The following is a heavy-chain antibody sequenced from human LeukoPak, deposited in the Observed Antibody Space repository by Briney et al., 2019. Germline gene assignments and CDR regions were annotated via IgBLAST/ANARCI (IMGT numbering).Heavy chain of an antibody. Sequence: PGGSLRLSCAASGFTFSSYGMHWVRQAPGKGLEWVAVMSYDGSNKYYVESVKGRFTISRDNSKNTLYLQMNSLRAEDTAVYYCAKAQSNWFDPWGQGTLVTVSS. CDR3: AKAQSNWFDP. CDR2: MSYDGSNK. CDR1: GFTFSSYG. V-gene: IGHV3-30*18. J-gene: IGHJ5*02.